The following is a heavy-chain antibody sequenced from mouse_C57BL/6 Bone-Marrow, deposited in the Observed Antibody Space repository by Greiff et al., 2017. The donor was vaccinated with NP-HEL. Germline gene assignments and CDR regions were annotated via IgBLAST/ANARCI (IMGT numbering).Heavy chain of an antibody. CDR3: ARERRLRRRTYAMDY. CDR1: GFTFSDYY. J-gene: IGHJ4*01. CDR2: INYDGSST. D-gene: IGHD2-4*01. V-gene: IGHV5-16*01. Sequence: EVRGGEGEGGLVQPGSSMKLSCTASGFTFSDYYMAWVRQVPEKGLEWVANINYDGSSTYYLDSLKSRFIISRDNAKNILYLQMSSLKSEDTATYYCARERRLRRRTYAMDYWGQGTSVTVSS.